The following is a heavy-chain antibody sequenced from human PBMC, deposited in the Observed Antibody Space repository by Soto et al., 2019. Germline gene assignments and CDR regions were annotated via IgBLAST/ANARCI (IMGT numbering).Heavy chain of an antibody. CDR1: GGSFSGYY. V-gene: IGHV4-34*01. D-gene: IGHD3-10*01. CDR2: INHSGST. Sequence: ETLSLTCAVYGGSFSGYYWSWIRQPPGKGLEWIGEINHSGSTNYNPSLKSRVTISVDTSKNQFSLKLSSVTAADTAVYYCARGYGSGSYYRVARFDPWGQGTLVTVYS. J-gene: IGHJ5*02. CDR3: ARGYGSGSYYRVARFDP.